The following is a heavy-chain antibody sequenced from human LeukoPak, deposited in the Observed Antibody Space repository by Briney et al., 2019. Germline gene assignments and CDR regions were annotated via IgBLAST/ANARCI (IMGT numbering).Heavy chain of an antibody. CDR1: GGSFSGYY. J-gene: IGHJ4*02. CDR3: ARAAGVVVAATDSFDY. D-gene: IGHD2-15*01. Sequence: SETLSLTCAVYGGSFSGYYWSWIRQPPGKGLEWIGEINHSGSTNCNPSLKSRVTISVDTSKNQFSLKLSSVTAADTAVYYCARAAGVVVAATDSFDYWGQGTLVTVSS. V-gene: IGHV4-34*01. CDR2: INHSGST.